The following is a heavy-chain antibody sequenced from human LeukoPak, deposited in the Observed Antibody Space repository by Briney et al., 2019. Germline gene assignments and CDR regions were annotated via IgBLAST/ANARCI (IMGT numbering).Heavy chain of an antibody. CDR3: ARGGYSYGYQVDY. J-gene: IGHJ4*02. CDR2: IYYSGST. D-gene: IGHD5-18*01. Sequence: PSETLSLTCTVSGGSISSYYWSWIRQPPGKGLEWIGYIYYSGSTNYNPSLKSRVTISVDTSKNQFSLKLSSVTAADTAVYYCARGGYSYGYQVDYWGQGTLVTVSS. CDR1: GGSISSYY. V-gene: IGHV4-59*01.